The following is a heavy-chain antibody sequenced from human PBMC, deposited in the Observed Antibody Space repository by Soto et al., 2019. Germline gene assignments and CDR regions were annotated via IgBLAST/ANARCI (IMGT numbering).Heavy chain of an antibody. V-gene: IGHV1-69*13. Sequence: VASVKVSCKASGGTFSSYAISWVRQAPGQGLEWMGGIIPIFGTANYAQKFQGRVTITADESTSTAYMELSSLRSEDTAVYYCARDCGGDCQLTTFFDYWGQGTLVTVSS. CDR3: ARDCGGDCQLTTFFDY. CDR1: GGTFSSYA. D-gene: IGHD2-21*02. CDR2: IIPIFGTA. J-gene: IGHJ4*02.